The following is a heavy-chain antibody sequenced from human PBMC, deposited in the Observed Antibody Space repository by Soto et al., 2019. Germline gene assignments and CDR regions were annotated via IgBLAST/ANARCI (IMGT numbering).Heavy chain of an antibody. D-gene: IGHD6-19*01. V-gene: IGHV3-30*18. CDR1: GFAFSRYD. CDR3: AKEIEVAGDLDY. CDR2: VSSDGRTK. Sequence: PGGSLRLSCVASGFAFSRYDIHWVRQAPGKGLEWVGVVSSDGRTKYYADSVKGRFTISRDNFKNTLYLQMGSLRPEDTAVYYCAKEIEVAGDLDYWGHGTMVAVSS. J-gene: IGHJ4*01.